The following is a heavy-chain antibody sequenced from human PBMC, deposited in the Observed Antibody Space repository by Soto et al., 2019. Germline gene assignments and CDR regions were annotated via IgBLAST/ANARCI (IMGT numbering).Heavy chain of an antibody. V-gene: IGHV3-21*01. D-gene: IGHD6-19*01. Sequence: EVQLVESGGGLVKPGGSLRLSCAASGFTFSNYSMNWVRQAPGKGLEWVSSITSSSTHILYADSLEGRFTVSRDNGKNSVYLQMNSLRVEDTAVYYCATEEYNSGWDYWGQGTMVTVSS. CDR3: ATEEYNSGWDY. CDR1: GFTFSNYS. CDR2: ITSSSTHI. J-gene: IGHJ4*02.